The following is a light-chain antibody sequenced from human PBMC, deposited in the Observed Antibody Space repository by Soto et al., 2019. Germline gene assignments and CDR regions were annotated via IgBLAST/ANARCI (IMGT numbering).Light chain of an antibody. CDR2: DVT. CDR3: SSFASSIPLV. V-gene: IGLV2-14*03. J-gene: IGLJ2*01. CDR1: SSDVGGYNH. Sequence: QSALTQPASVSGSPGQSITISCTGTSSDVGGYNHVSWYQQHPGKAPKLLICDVTNRPSGVSNRFSGSKSGNTASLTISGLQTEDEADYYCSSFASSIPLVFGGGTKLTGL.